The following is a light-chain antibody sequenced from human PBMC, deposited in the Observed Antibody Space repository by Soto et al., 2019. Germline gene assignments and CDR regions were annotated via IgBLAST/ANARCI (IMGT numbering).Light chain of an antibody. CDR1: QDIANF. V-gene: IGKV1-33*01. Sequence: DIQMTQSPSSLSASVGDRVSITCQASQDIANFLNWYQQKPGKAPKLLIYDASNLKTGVPSRFSGSGSGTDFPLTISSLQPEDIATYYCQQYDNFVLTFGGGTKVEIK. CDR3: QQYDNFVLT. J-gene: IGKJ4*01. CDR2: DAS.